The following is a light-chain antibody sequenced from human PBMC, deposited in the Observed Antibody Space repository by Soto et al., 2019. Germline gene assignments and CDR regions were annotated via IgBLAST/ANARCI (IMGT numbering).Light chain of an antibody. V-gene: IGKV3-15*01. J-gene: IGKJ5*01. CDR3: KQYKSWPPIT. CDR2: EAS. Sequence: EIVLTQSTATLSVSPGEIATLFCSPSENVNNKLAWYQQKPGQAPRLLVFEASTRATGIPARFSGSGSGTEFTLTINSLQSEDFAVYYCKQYKSWPPITFGQGTRLEIK. CDR1: ENVNNK.